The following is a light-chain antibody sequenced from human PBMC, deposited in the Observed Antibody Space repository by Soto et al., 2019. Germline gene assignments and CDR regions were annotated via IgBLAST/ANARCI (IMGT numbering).Light chain of an antibody. V-gene: IGKV3-15*01. CDR3: QQRSNWPT. CDR1: QSVSSK. J-gene: IGKJ5*01. CDR2: GAS. Sequence: VMTQSPATLSVSPGDSATLSCRASQSVSSKLAWYQQKPGQAPRLLIYGASTRATGIQARFSGSGSGTEFTLTIRSLEPEDFAVYYCQQRSNWPTCGQGTRLEIK.